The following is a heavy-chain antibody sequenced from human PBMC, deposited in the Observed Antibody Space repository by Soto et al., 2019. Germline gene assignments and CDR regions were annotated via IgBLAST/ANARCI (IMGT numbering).Heavy chain of an antibody. Sequence: SETLSLTCAVFGGSFSGYYWNWIRQPPGKGLEWIGTINYSGSTNYNPSLKNRVTISVDTSKNQFSLKLSSVTAADTAVYYCARAISSSPSPGLNWFDPWGQGTLVTVSS. CDR1: GGSFSGYY. J-gene: IGHJ5*02. V-gene: IGHV4-34*01. CDR3: ARAISSSPSPGLNWFDP. D-gene: IGHD6-6*01. CDR2: INYSGST.